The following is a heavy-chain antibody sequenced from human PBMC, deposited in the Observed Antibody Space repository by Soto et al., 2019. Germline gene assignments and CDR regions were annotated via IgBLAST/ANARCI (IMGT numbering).Heavy chain of an antibody. Sequence: PGGSLRLSCAASGFTFSSYAMHWVRQAPGKGLEWVSSISSSSSHIYYADSVKGRFTISRDNAKNSLYLQMNSLRAEDTAVYYCARVLYYDNSAYNFWGKGTLVTVSS. J-gene: IGHJ4*02. D-gene: IGHD3-22*01. CDR2: ISSSSSHI. V-gene: IGHV3-21*01. CDR3: ARVLYYDNSAYNF. CDR1: GFTFSSYA.